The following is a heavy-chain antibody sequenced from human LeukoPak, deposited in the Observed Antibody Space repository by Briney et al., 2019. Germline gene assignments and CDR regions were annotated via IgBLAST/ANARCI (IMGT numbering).Heavy chain of an antibody. CDR3: ARGDFWSGYYTLDY. CDR1: GGSISSGGYS. J-gene: IGHJ4*02. V-gene: IGHV4-30-2*01. CDR2: IYHSGST. Sequence: SETLSLTCAVSGGSISSGGYSWSWIRQPPGKGLEWIGYIYHSGSTYYNPSLKSRVTISVDRSKNQSSLKLSSVTAADTAVYYCARGDFWSGYYTLDYWGQGTLVTVSS. D-gene: IGHD3-3*01.